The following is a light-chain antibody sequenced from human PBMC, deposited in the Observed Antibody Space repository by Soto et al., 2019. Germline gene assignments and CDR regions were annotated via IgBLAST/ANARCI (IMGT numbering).Light chain of an antibody. J-gene: IGKJ3*01. CDR2: GAS. CDR1: QSISSSH. V-gene: IGKV3-20*01. Sequence: EIVLTQSPGTMSLSPGERATLSCRASQSISSSHLAWYQQKPDQTPRLLIYGASNRATGIPDIFSGSGSGTDFTLTISRLEPEAFAVYYCQHYGNEGTFGHGTQVDLK. CDR3: QHYGNEGT.